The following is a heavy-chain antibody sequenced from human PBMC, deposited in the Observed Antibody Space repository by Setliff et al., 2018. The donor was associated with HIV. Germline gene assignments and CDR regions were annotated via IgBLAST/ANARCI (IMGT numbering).Heavy chain of an antibody. CDR1: GFNFRSYS. J-gene: IGHJ4*02. V-gene: IGHV3-74*01. CDR3: ARDHGFPPWPSHSSGSMDY. Sequence: GGSLRLSCLGSGFNFRSYSMHWVRQAPGKGLVWVARIDSDESTTISADSVKGRFTISRDNAKNTLFLQMNRLTVEDTAVYYCARDHGFPPWPSHSSGSMDYWGQGTLVTASS. D-gene: IGHD6-19*01. CDR2: IDSDESTT.